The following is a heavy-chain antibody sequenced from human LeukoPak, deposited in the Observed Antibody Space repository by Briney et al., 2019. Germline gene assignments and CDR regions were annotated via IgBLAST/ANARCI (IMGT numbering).Heavy chain of an antibody. CDR3: VRRAAEWELLAS. Sequence: GESLKISCKGSGYSFTNYWIGWVRQMPGKGLEWMGIVYPGDSDTRYSPSFQGQATISADKSISTAYLQWSSLKASDTAMYYCVRRAAEWELLASWGQGTLVTVSS. J-gene: IGHJ5*01. V-gene: IGHV5-51*01. CDR1: GYSFTNYW. CDR2: VYPGDSDT. D-gene: IGHD1-26*01.